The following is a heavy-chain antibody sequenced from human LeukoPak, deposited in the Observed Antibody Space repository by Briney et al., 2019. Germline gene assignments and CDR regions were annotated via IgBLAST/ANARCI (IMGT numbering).Heavy chain of an antibody. CDR3: TRVQYDSSGYYYERD. CDR1: GYTFTSYD. CDR2: MNPNSGNT. D-gene: IGHD3-22*01. V-gene: IGHV1-8*01. Sequence: ASLKVSCKASGYTFTSYDINCVPQATGQGLEWMGWMNPNSGNTAYAQKFQGRVTMTRNTSISTAYMHLSSLISEDTAVYYCTRVQYDSSGYYYERDWGQGTMVSVSS. J-gene: IGHJ4*02.